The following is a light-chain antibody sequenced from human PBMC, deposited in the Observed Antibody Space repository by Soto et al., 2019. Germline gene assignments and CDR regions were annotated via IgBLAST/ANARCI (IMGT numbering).Light chain of an antibody. CDR1: QSVSSN. J-gene: IGKJ1*01. CDR2: GAS. Sequence: EIEMTQSPATLSVSTGERATLSCRASQSVSSNLAWYQQKPGQAPGLLIYGASTRATGIPARFSGSGSGTEFTLTISSLQSEDFAVYYCQQYNNWPRWTFGQGTKVDNK. CDR3: QQYNNWPRWT. V-gene: IGKV3-15*01.